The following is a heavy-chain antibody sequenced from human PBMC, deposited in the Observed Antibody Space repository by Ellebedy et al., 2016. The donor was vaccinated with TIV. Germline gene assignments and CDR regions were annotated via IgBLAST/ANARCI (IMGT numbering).Heavy chain of an antibody. CDR1: GASVSSYF. CDR2: ISHTGGRT. V-gene: IGHV3-23*01. D-gene: IGHD3-22*01. J-gene: IGHJ4*02. Sequence: PSETLSLTCTASGASVSSYFWSWIRQAPGKGLEWVSTISHTGGRTYYADSVEGRFIISRDNSKKTLYLQMNSLRADDTAVYYCAKGRGGGSDSSAPRYYFDYWGLGTLVTVSS. CDR3: AKGRGGGSDSSAPRYYFDY.